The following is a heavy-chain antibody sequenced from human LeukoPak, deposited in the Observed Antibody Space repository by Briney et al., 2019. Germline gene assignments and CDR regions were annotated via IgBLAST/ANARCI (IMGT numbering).Heavy chain of an antibody. V-gene: IGHV3-21*01. J-gene: IGHJ4*02. CDR2: LSSSRSYI. CDR1: GFTLDDYG. D-gene: IGHD6-19*01. CDR3: ARDSVLGYSSGWYRLEHFDY. Sequence: GGSLRLSCAASGFTLDDYGMSWVRQAPGKGLEWVSSLSSSRSYIYYADSVKGRFTISRDNAKNSLYLEMNSLRAGDTAVYYCARDSVLGYSSGWYRLEHFDYWGQGTLVTVSS.